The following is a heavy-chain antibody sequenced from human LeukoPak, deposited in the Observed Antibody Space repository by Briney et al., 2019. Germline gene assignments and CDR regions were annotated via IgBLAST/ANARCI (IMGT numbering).Heavy chain of an antibody. CDR1: GGSISSYY. Sequence: SEILSLTCTVSGGSISSYYWSWIRQPPGKGLEWIGYIYTSGSTNYNPSLKSRVTISVDTSKNQFSLKLSSVTAADTAVYYCARGGSYSPNWFDPWGQGTLVTVSS. V-gene: IGHV4-4*09. CDR3: ARGGSYSPNWFDP. D-gene: IGHD3-16*01. J-gene: IGHJ5*02. CDR2: IYTSGST.